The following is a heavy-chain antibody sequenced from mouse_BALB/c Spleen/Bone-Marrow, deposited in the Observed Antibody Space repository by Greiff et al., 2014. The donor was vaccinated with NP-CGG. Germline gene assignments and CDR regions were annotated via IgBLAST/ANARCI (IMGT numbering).Heavy chain of an antibody. Sequence: VHVKQSGPSLVKPSQTLSLTCSVTGDSITSGYWNWIRKFPGNKLEYMGYISYSGRTYYNPSLKSRISITRDTSKNQYYLQLNSVTTEDTATYYCARAGYRYDVGYAMTTGVKEPQSPSPQ. D-gene: IGHD2-14*01. CDR2: ISYSGRT. V-gene: IGHV3-8*02. CDR1: GDSITSGY. J-gene: IGHJ4*01. CDR3: ARAGYRYDVGYAMTT.